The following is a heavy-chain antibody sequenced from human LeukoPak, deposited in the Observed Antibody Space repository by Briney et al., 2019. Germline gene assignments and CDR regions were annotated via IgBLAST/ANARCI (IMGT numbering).Heavy chain of an antibody. J-gene: IGHJ4*02. Sequence: SETLSLTCTVSGGSISSGGYYWSWIRQHPGKGLEWIGYIYYSGSTYYNPSLKSRVTISVDTSKNQFSLKLSSVTAADTAVYYCARAPQGDIVVVPAATSWGYYFDYWGQGTLVTVSS. CDR2: IYYSGST. CDR1: GGSISSGGYY. D-gene: IGHD2-2*01. CDR3: ARAPQGDIVVVPAATSWGYYFDY. V-gene: IGHV4-31*03.